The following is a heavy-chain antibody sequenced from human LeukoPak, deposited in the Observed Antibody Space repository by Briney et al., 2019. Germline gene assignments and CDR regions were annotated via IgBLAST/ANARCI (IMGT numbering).Heavy chain of an antibody. CDR1: GFTFSSYA. CDR3: ARVPGIAATAYYYYAMDV. D-gene: IGHD6-13*01. V-gene: IGHV3-30-3*01. Sequence: GGSPRLSCAASGFTFSSYAMHWVRQAPGKGLEWVAVVSYDGSNTYHADSVKGRFTISRDNSKNTLYLQMNSLRPEDTAVYYCARVPGIAATAYYYYAMDVWGQGTTVTVSS. J-gene: IGHJ6*02. CDR2: VSYDGSNT.